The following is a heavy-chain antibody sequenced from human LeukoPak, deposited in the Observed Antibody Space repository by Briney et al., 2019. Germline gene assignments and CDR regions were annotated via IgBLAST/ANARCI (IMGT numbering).Heavy chain of an antibody. CDR3: ARDLIAMVRGVIITPHWFDP. Sequence: GGSLRLSCAASGFTFSSFAKHWVRQAPGKGLEWVAVIWYDGSNKYYADSVKGRFTISRDNSKNTLYLQMNSLRAEDTAVYYCARDLIAMVRGVIITPHWFDPWGQGTLVTVSS. D-gene: IGHD3-10*01. V-gene: IGHV3-33*01. CDR1: GFTFSSFA. J-gene: IGHJ5*02. CDR2: IWYDGSNK.